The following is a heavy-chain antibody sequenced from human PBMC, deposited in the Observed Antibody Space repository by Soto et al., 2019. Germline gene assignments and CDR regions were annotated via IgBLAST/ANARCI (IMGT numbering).Heavy chain of an antibody. V-gene: IGHV1-18*01. CDR3: ARRGVLPDY. Sequence: QVQLVQSGTEVKKPGASVKDSCKASGYTFTNYGITWVRQAPGQGLEWMGWISADNGVTNYAQKLQGRVTMTTDTATSTGYMELRSLRSDDTAVYYCARRGVLPDYWGQGTLVTVSS. D-gene: IGHD3-10*01. CDR1: GYTFTNYG. CDR2: ISADNGVT. J-gene: IGHJ4*02.